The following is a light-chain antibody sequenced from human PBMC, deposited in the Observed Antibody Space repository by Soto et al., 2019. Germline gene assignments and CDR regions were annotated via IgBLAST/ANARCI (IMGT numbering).Light chain of an antibody. CDR2: AAS. Sequence: DIQMTQSPSSLSASVGDRVTITCRASQNIIFYLNWYQQKIGKPPKLLISAASNLQSGVPSRFSGSGSGTDFTLIISNLQPEDFATYFCQQSYTTPVYSFGQGTKLEIK. CDR3: QQSYTTPVYS. V-gene: IGKV1-39*01. CDR1: QNIIFY. J-gene: IGKJ2*01.